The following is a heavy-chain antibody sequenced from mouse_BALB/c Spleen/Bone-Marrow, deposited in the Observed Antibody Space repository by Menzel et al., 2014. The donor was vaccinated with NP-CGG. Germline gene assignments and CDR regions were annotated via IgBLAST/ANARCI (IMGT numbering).Heavy chain of an antibody. V-gene: IGHV5-6*01. J-gene: IGHJ2*01. CDR1: GFTFSSYG. Sequence: EVHLVESGGDLVKPGGSLKLSCAASGFTFSSYGMSWVRQTPDKRLEWVATISSGGSYTYYPDSVKGRFTISRDNAKNTLYLQMSSLKSEDTAMYYCARQTLMVTTDYWGQGTTLTVSS. CDR2: ISSGGSYT. D-gene: IGHD2-3*01. CDR3: ARQTLMVTTDY.